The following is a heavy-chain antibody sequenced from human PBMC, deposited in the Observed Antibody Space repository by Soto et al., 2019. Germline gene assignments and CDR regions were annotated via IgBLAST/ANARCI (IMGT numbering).Heavy chain of an antibody. Sequence: QVQLVQSGAEVKKPGSSVEVSCKPSGGSFSSHAVSWVRQAPGQGLEWVGGIVPIFGTKNYAEKFQGRVTITADKFTSTVYMDLSSLKSEDTAVYFCARDRRDQTIFGMVGYFDLWGRGTLVSVSS. V-gene: IGHV1-69*06. CDR1: GGSFSSHA. CDR3: ARDRRDQTIFGMVGYFDL. CDR2: IVPIFGTK. J-gene: IGHJ2*01. D-gene: IGHD3-3*01.